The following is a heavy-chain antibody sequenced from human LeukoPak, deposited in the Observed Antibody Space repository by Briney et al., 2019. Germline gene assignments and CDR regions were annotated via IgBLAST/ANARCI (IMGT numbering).Heavy chain of an antibody. V-gene: IGHV3-23*01. J-gene: IGHJ4*02. D-gene: IGHD2-15*01. CDR3: AKALYCSGGSCYSAFDY. Sequence: PGGSLRLSCAASGLTFSSYAMSWVRQAPGKGLEWVSAISGSGGSTYYADSVKGRFTISRDNSKNTLYLQMNSLRAEDTAVYYCAKALYCSGGSCYSAFDYWGQGTLVTVSS. CDR2: ISGSGGST. CDR1: GLTFSSYA.